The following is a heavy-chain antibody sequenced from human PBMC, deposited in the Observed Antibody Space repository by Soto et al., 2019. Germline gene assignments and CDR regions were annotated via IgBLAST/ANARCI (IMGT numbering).Heavy chain of an antibody. CDR2: ISGSGGST. J-gene: IGHJ4*02. V-gene: IGHV3-23*01. D-gene: IGHD6-19*01. CDR3: AKGVYLYSSGWYYFDY. CDR1: GFTFSSYA. Sequence: GGSLRLSCAASGFTFSSYAMSWVRQAPGKGLEWVSAISGSGGSTYYADSVKGRFTISRDNSKNTLYLQMNSLRAEDTAVFYFAKGVYLYSSGWYYFDYWGQGTLVTVSS.